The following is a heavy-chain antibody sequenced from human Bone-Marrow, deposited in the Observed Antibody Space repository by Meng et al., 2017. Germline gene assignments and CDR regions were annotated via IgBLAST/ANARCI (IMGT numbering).Heavy chain of an antibody. CDR2: ISYDGSNK. D-gene: IGHD3-22*01. J-gene: IGHJ3*02. Sequence: GESLKISCAASGFTFSSYAMHWVRQAPGKGLEWVAVISYDGSNKYYADSVKGRFTISRDNSKNTLYLQIDSLRAEDTAVYYCAREEVYYDSSGYYPMNAFDIWGQGTMVTVSS. CDR3: AREEVYYDSSGYYPMNAFDI. V-gene: IGHV3-30*04. CDR1: GFTFSSYA.